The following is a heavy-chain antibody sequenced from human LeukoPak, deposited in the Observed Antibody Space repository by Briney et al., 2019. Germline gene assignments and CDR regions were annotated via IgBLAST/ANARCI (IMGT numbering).Heavy chain of an antibody. Sequence: GGSLRLSCAASGFTFSSYAMHWVRQAPGKGLEWVAVISYDGSNKYYADSVKGRFTISRDNSKNTLYLQMNSLRAEDTAVYYCARTPLGRYYFDYWGQGTLVTVSS. CDR1: GFTFSSYA. V-gene: IGHV3-30*01. J-gene: IGHJ4*02. CDR2: ISYDGSNK. CDR3: ARTPLGRYYFDY.